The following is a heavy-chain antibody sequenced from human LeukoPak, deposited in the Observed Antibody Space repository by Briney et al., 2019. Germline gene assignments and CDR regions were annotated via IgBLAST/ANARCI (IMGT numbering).Heavy chain of an antibody. CDR2: IIPIFGIA. J-gene: IGHJ4*02. Sequence: SVKVSRKASGGTFSSYAISWVRQAPGQGLEWMGRIIPIFGIANYAQKFQGRVTITADKSTSTAYMELSSLRSEDTAVYYCARDCSGGSCYPDFDYWGQGTLVTVSS. D-gene: IGHD2-15*01. V-gene: IGHV1-69*04. CDR3: ARDCSGGSCYPDFDY. CDR1: GGTFSSYA.